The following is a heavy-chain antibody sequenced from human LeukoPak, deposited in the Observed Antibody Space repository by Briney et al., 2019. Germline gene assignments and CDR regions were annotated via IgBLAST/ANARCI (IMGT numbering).Heavy chain of an antibody. J-gene: IGHJ4*02. CDR2: INSDGGST. CDR3: GRVVTTSED. Sequence: AGGSLRLSCAASGFTFSSYWMHWVRQAPGKGLVWVSRINSDGGSTDYADSVKGRFTISRDNAKNTLYLQMNSLRAEDTAIYYCGRVVTTSEDWGQGILVTVST. CDR1: GFTFSSYW. V-gene: IGHV3-74*01. D-gene: IGHD1-14*01.